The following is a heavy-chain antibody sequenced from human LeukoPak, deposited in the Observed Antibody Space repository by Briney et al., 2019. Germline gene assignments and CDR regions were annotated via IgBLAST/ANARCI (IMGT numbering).Heavy chain of an antibody. CDR1: GGSISSSSYY. CDR2: IYYSGST. Sequence: SGTLSLTCTVSGGSISSSSYYWGWIRQPPGKGLEWIGSIYYSGSTYYNPSLKSRVTISVDTSKNQFSLKLSSVTAADTAVYYCARGTLVGATTDYWGQGTLVTVSS. D-gene: IGHD1-26*01. J-gene: IGHJ4*02. V-gene: IGHV4-39*01. CDR3: ARGTLVGATTDY.